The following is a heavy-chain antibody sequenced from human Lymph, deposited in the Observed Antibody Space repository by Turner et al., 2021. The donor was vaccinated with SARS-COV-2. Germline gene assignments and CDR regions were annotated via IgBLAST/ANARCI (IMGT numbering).Heavy chain of an antibody. CDR3: ANLYPTVSWEFPYGMDV. CDR2: ISGSGGST. CDR1: GFTFNNDA. D-gene: IGHD3-16*01. J-gene: IGHJ6*02. Sequence: EVQLLESGGGLVQPGGSLRLSCAASGFTFNNDAMSWVRQAPGKGLEWVSTISGSGGSTYYADSVKGRFIISRDNSKNTLYLQMNSLRAEDTAVYYCANLYPTVSWEFPYGMDVWGQGTTVTVSS. V-gene: IGHV3-23*01.